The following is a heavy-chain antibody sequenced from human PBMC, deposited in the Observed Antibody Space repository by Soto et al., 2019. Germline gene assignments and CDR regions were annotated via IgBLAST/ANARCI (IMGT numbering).Heavy chain of an antibody. Sequence: QVQLVQSGAEVKKPGASVKVSCKTSGYTFTTYGVSWVRQAPGLGLEWMGWISGYNGNTNSAPKFQGRVSMTTDTSTSTAYMELRRLRSDDTAVYYCASDERTYCGGDTCEHYFDYWGQGTLVTVSS. D-gene: IGHD2-21*01. J-gene: IGHJ4*02. CDR3: ASDERTYCGGDTCEHYFDY. CDR2: ISGYNGNT. CDR1: GYTFTTYG. V-gene: IGHV1-18*01.